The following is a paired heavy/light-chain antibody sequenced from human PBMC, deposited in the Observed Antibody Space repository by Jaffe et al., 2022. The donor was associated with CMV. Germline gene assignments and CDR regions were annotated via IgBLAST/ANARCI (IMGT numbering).Light chain of an antibody. J-gene: IGKJ4*01. CDR1: QSVSSY. CDR3: QQRSNWPPAT. V-gene: IGKV3-11*01. Sequence: EIVLTQSPATLSLSPGERATLSCRASQSVSSYLAWYQQKPGQAPRLLIYDASNRATGIPARFSGSGSGTDFTLTISSLEPEDFAVYYCQQRSNWPPATFGGGTKVEIK. CDR2: DAS.
Heavy chain of an antibody. CDR2: IYYSGST. CDR3: ARDDSYGKGDDYYYYGMDV. V-gene: IGHV4-59*01. Sequence: QVQLQESGPGLVKPSETLSLTCTVSGGSISSYYWSWIRQPPGKGLEWIGYIYYSGSTNYNPSLKSRVTISVDTSKNQFSLKLSSVTAADTAVYYCARDDSYGKGDDYYYYGMDVWGQGTTVTVSS. CDR1: GGSISSYY. D-gene: IGHD5-18*01. J-gene: IGHJ6*02.